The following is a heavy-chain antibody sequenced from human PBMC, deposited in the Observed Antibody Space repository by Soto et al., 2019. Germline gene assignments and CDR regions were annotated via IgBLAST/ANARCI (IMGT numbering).Heavy chain of an antibody. CDR3: ARKFANYCMDV. D-gene: IGHD2-15*01. V-gene: IGHV3-23*01. CDR1: GFILSNYA. J-gene: IGHJ6*03. Sequence: GGSLRLSCAASGFILSNYAVRWVRQAPGMGLEWVSTIDDSGDTYYADSVKGRFTTSRDNSKNTVYLQMNSLRAEDTAKYYCARKFANYCMDVWGRGTTVTVYS. CDR2: IDDSGDT.